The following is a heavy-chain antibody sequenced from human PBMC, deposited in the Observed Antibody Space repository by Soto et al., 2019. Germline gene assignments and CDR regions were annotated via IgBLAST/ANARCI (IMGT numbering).Heavy chain of an antibody. CDR3: ARSSIVRYFDWSHYGMDV. J-gene: IGHJ6*02. V-gene: IGHV1-2*04. CDR1: GYTFTSYA. CDR2: INPNSGGT. D-gene: IGHD3-9*01. Sequence: ASVKVSCKASGYTFTSYAMHWVRQAPGQGLEWMGWINPNSGGTNYAQKFQGWVTMTRDTSISTAYMELSRLRSDDTAVYYCARSSIVRYFDWSHYGMDVWGQGTTVTVSS.